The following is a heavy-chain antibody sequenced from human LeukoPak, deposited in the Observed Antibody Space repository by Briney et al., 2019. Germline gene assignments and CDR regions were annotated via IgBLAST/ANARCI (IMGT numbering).Heavy chain of an antibody. CDR1: GFTFRSFG. Sequence: GGSLTLSCEASGFTFRSFGFHWVRQAPGKGLEWVALMWFDGTKTYYADSVKGRFSVSRDNSKNTVYLQMNSLRVEDTAVYYCARHGIAALTDAFDIWGQGTTVSVSS. CDR2: MWFDGTKT. J-gene: IGHJ3*02. D-gene: IGHD6-13*01. V-gene: IGHV3-33*01. CDR3: ARHGIAALTDAFDI.